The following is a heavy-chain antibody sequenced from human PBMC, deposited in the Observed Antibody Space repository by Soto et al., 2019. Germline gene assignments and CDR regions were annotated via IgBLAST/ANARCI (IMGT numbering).Heavy chain of an antibody. V-gene: IGHV3-30-3*01. CDR2: ISYDGSNK. CDR1: GFTFSSYA. Sequence: PGGSLRLSFAASGFTFSSYAMHWVRQAPGKGLEWVAVISYDGSNKYYADSVKGRFTISRDNSKNTLYLQMNSLRAEHTAVYYCSRDWSPIFGVVIPYNWFDPWGQGTLVTVSS. D-gene: IGHD3-3*01. J-gene: IGHJ5*02. CDR3: SRDWSPIFGVVIPYNWFDP.